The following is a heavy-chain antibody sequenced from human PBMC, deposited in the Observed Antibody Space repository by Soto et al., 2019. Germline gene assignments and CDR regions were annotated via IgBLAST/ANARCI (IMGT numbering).Heavy chain of an antibody. Sequence: HPGGSLRLSCAASGFIFSSYAMNWVRQAPGKGLEWVAFISYDGSNKNYAEFVKGRFTISRDNSKNTLYLQMNSLRTEDTAVYYCARLDIVGATDPRDPWGQGALVTVSS. J-gene: IGHJ5*02. CDR1: GFIFSSYA. CDR3: ARLDIVGATDPRDP. D-gene: IGHD1-26*01. V-gene: IGHV3-30-3*01. CDR2: ISYDGSNK.